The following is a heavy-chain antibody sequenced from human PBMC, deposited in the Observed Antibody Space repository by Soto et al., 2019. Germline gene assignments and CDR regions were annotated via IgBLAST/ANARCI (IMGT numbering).Heavy chain of an antibody. V-gene: IGHV2-5*02. Sequence: QITLKESGPTLVKPTQTLTLTCTVSGFSLSTSGVGVGWIRQPPGKALEWRALIYWDDDKRYSPSMRSRLTSSKDSSKNQVVLTMTNMDPVDTATYYCIQSRCGGDCLQSYASHYYYGMDVWGQGTTVTVSS. CDR3: IQSRCGGDCLQSYASHYYYGMDV. D-gene: IGHD2-21*02. J-gene: IGHJ6*02. CDR1: GFSLSTSGVG. CDR2: IYWDDDK.